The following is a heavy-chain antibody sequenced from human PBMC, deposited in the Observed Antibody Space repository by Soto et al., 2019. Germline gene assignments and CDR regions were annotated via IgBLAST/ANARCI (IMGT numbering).Heavy chain of an antibody. Sequence: QVQLVQSGAEVKKPGSSVKVSCKASGGTFSSYAISWVRQAPGQGLAWMGGIIPIFGTANYAQKFQGRVTITADESTHTAYMELSSLRSEDTAVYYCARDGVGATPFAYWGQGTLVTVSS. CDR3: ARDGVGATPFAY. V-gene: IGHV1-69*12. CDR2: IIPIFGTA. CDR1: GGTFSSYA. D-gene: IGHD1-26*01. J-gene: IGHJ4*02.